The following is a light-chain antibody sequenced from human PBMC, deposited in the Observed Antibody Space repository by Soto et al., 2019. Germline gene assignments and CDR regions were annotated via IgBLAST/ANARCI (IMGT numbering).Light chain of an antibody. CDR1: SSDVGGYNY. CDR2: DVS. V-gene: IGLV2-14*03. CDR3: SSYTSSGNYV. Sequence: SVLTQPASVSGXXXXXIAXSCTGTSSDVGGYNYVSWYQHHPGKAPKLMIYDVSNQPSGVSDRFSGSKSGNAASLTISGLQAEDEADYYCSSYTSSGNYVFGTGTKVTVL. J-gene: IGLJ1*01.